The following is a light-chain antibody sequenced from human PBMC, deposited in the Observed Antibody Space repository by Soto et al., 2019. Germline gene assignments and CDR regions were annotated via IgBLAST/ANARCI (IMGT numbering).Light chain of an antibody. CDR1: QSIVRW. CDR3: QQYDTYPWT. V-gene: IGKV1-5*01. Sequence: DIQMTQSPSTLSASVEDRVTITCRASQSIVRWLAWYQQKPGKAPNLLIYDASTLKSGVPSRFSGSGSGTEFTLTISSLKPDDFATYYCQQYDTYPWTFGQGTKVEIK. CDR2: DAS. J-gene: IGKJ1*01.